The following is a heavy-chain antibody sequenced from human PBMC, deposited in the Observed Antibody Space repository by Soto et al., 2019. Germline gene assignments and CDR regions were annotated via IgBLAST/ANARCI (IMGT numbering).Heavy chain of an antibody. Sequence: ASVKVSCKASGYTFTSYGISWVRQAPGQGLEWMGWISAYNGNTNYAQKLQGRVTMTTDTSTSTAYMELRSLRSDDKAVYYCAREGKAAGKGGLYFYGMDVWGQGTTVTVSS. D-gene: IGHD6-13*01. CDR2: ISAYNGNT. J-gene: IGHJ6*02. CDR1: GYTFTSYG. CDR3: AREGKAAGKGGLYFYGMDV. V-gene: IGHV1-18*04.